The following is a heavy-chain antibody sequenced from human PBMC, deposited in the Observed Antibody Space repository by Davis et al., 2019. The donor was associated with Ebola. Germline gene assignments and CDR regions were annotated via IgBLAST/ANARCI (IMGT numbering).Heavy chain of an antibody. Sequence: SETLSLTCGVSGDSISSRNWWSWVRRSPGKGLEWIGEIYHGGITNYNPSLKSRATISVDKSKNQFPLKLSSVTAADTAVYYCARDYYDSSGYMHYFDSWGQGTLVTVSS. D-gene: IGHD3-22*01. CDR3: ARDYYDSSGYMHYFDS. V-gene: IGHV4-4*02. CDR1: GDSISSRNW. J-gene: IGHJ4*02. CDR2: IYHGGIT.